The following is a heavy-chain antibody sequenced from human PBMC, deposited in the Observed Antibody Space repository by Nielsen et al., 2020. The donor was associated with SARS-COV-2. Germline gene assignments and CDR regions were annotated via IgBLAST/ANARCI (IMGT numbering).Heavy chain of an antibody. CDR1: GDSISSDKW. CDR3: ARDPGYSYHWYFDL. V-gene: IGHV4-4*02. CDR2: VYYSGIT. J-gene: IGHJ2*01. Sequence: SETLSLTCVVSGDSISSDKWWSWLRQSPAKGLEWIGEVYYSGITNYSPSLKSRVTISVDTSKNQFSLKLSSVTAADTAVYFCARDPGYSYHWYFDLWGRGTLVIVSS. D-gene: IGHD5-18*01.